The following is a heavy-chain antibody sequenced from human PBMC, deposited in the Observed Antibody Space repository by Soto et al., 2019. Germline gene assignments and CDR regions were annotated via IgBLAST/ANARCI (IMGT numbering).Heavy chain of an antibody. J-gene: IGHJ4*02. CDR2: MNPNSGNT. Sequence: ASVKVSCKASGYTFTSYDINWVRQATGQGLEWMGWMNPNSGNTGYAHQFLGRVTMTRNTSISTAYMELSSLRSEDTAVYYCARPTFGGQYTLDYWGQGTVVTVSS. CDR3: ARPTFGGQYTLDY. V-gene: IGHV1-8*01. D-gene: IGHD2-15*01. CDR1: GYTFTSYD.